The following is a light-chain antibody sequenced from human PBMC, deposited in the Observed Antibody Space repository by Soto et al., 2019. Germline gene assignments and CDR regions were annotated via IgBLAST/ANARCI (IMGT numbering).Light chain of an antibody. J-gene: IGKJ2*01. CDR2: GAS. Sequence: EMVMTQSPATLSVSPGERVTLSCRATQSVSSDLAWYQQRPGQAPRLLIYGASTRATGIAARFSGGGSGTEFKLTVSSLESEDFAVCYCLQYDNWPSTFGQGTKLEIK. CDR3: LQYDNWPST. V-gene: IGKV3-15*01. CDR1: QSVSSD.